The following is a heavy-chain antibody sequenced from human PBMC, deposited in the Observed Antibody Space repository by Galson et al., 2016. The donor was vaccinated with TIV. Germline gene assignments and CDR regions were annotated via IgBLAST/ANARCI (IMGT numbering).Heavy chain of an antibody. Sequence: TLSLTCSVSGDSISSSIYFWSWIRQPAGKGLEWIGRIYSSGTTNYNPSLKSRVAISVDTAKNQFSLKLSSVTAADTAGYYCARASSSGWDNGDDAFDKWGQGTMVTVSS. V-gene: IGHV4-61*02. CDR2: IYSSGTT. J-gene: IGHJ3*02. CDR1: GDSISSSIYF. CDR3: ARASSSGWDNGDDAFDK. D-gene: IGHD6-19*01.